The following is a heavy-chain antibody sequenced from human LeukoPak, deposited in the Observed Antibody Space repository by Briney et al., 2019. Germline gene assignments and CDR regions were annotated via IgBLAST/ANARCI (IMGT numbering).Heavy chain of an antibody. V-gene: IGHV4-31*03. Sequence: PSETPSLTCTASGGSITSDIFYWNWIRQHPGKGLEWIGSIHNSRGTSYNPSLESRLTISVDTSENQFFLKMSYVTAADTAMYYCGKVGGNSNSWGQGTLVTVSS. J-gene: IGHJ4*02. D-gene: IGHD4-23*01. CDR3: GKVGGNSNS. CDR2: IHNSRGT. CDR1: GGSITSDIFY.